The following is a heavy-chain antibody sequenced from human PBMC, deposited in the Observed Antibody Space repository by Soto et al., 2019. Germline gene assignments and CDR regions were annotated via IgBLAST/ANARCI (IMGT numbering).Heavy chain of an antibody. CDR2: INPSGGGT. CDR1: GFTFTSYC. Sequence: ASVKVSCKTSGFTFTSYCMHWVRQAPGQGLEWMGIINPSGGGTSYAQKFQGRVTMTRDTSTSSAYMEMSSLRYEDTAMYYCATYYCAREGSSGRPXDYWGQGTLVTVSS. J-gene: IGHJ4*02. D-gene: IGHD6-19*01. V-gene: IGHV1-46*01. CDR3: ATYYCAREGSSGRPXDY.